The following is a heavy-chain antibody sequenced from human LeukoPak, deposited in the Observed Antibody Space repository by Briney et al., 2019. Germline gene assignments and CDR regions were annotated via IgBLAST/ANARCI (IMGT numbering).Heavy chain of an antibody. CDR2: ISYDGSNK. J-gene: IGHJ1*01. CDR3: AKSLVDTAMVED. Sequence: GRSLRLSCAASGFTFSSYAMHWVRQAPGKGLEWVAVISYDGSNKYYADSVKGRFTISRDNSKNTLYLQMNSLRAEDTAVYYCAKSLVDTAMVEDWGQGTLVTVSS. V-gene: IGHV3-30-3*02. CDR1: GFTFSSYA. D-gene: IGHD5-18*01.